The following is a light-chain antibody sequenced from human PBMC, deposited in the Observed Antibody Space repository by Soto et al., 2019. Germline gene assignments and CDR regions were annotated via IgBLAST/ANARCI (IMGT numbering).Light chain of an antibody. CDR3: TSYLRSTPSSV. V-gene: IGLV2-14*03. J-gene: IGLJ1*01. CDR1: RTDVDGFDY. CDR2: DVY. Sequence: QSALTQPASVSGSPGQSIAISCTGVRTDVDGFDYVSWYQQHPGQAPQLIIYDVYNRPSGVSHRFSGSKSGGTASLTISGLQAEDEAYYYCTSYLRSTPSSVLGSGTNVTVL.